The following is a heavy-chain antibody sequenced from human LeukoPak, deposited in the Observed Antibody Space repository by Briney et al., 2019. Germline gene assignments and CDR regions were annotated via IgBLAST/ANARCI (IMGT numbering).Heavy chain of an antibody. J-gene: IGHJ4*02. V-gene: IGHV1-2*02. Sequence: ASVKVSCKASGYTITGHFMHWVRQAPGQALEWLAWINPNSGGTNYAQKFQGRVTMTRDTSSSTAYMELSRLTSDDTAVYYCARGTMTSVTTSIDCWGQGTLVTVSS. CDR1: GYTITGHF. CDR2: INPNSGGT. CDR3: ARGTMTSVTTSIDC. D-gene: IGHD4-11*01.